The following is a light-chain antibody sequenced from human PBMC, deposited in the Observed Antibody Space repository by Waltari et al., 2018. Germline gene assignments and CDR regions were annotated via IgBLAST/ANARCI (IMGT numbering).Light chain of an antibody. Sequence: DIQMTQSPSTLSASVGDRVTITCRASQSISSWLAWYQQKPGKAPKVLIHKASSLASGVPSRFSGIGSGTEFTLTISSLQPDDFATYYCQQYSSYSALTFGGGTKVEIK. V-gene: IGKV1-5*03. CDR3: QQYSSYSALT. CDR2: KAS. CDR1: QSISSW. J-gene: IGKJ4*01.